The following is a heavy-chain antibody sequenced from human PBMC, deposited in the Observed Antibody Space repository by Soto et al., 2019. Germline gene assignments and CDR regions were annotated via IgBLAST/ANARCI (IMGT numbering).Heavy chain of an antibody. CDR3: VKPEARDWTRPQKLDW. Sequence: GGSLRLSCSASGFIASRNVMHWARQDARKGLEYVSGIGINGGTTYYANSVKGRLTMSIENSKNTVYLQMSSLRGEDASVYYCVKPEARDWTRPQKLDWWDPGTLVT. J-gene: IGHJ4*02. D-gene: IGHD2-21*02. CDR2: IGINGGTT. CDR1: GFIASRNV. V-gene: IGHV3-64D*06.